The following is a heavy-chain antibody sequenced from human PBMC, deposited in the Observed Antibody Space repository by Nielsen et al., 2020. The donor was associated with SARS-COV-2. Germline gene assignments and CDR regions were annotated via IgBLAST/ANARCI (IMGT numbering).Heavy chain of an antibody. D-gene: IGHD4-17*01. Sequence: SETLSLTCTVSGGSISSSSYYWSWIRQPPGKGLEWIGYIYYSGSTNYNPSLKSRVTISVDTSKNQFSLKLSSVTAADTAVYYCASWGGDYTFDYWGQGTLVTVSS. V-gene: IGHV4-61*01. CDR2: IYYSGST. CDR1: GGSISSSSYY. J-gene: IGHJ4*02. CDR3: ASWGGDYTFDY.